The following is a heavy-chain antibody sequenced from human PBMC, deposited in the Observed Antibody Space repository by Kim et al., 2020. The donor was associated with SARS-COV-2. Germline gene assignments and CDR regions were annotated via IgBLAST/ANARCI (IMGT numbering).Heavy chain of an antibody. CDR2: IIPIFGTA. Sequence: SVKVSCKASGGTFSSYAISWVRQAPGQGLEWMGGIIPIFGTANYAQKFQGRVTITADESTSTAYMELSSLRSEDTAVYYCARDPGDVVVVAATVGGLYNWFDPWGQGTLVTVSS. CDR1: GGTFSSYA. V-gene: IGHV1-69*13. CDR3: ARDPGDVVVVAATVGGLYNWFDP. D-gene: IGHD2-15*01. J-gene: IGHJ5*02.